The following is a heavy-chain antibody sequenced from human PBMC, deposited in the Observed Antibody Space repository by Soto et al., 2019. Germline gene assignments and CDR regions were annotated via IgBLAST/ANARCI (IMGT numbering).Heavy chain of an antibody. V-gene: IGHV3-23*01. CDR2: ISGSGGST. CDR3: ANSGRYYYDSSGKWFDP. CDR1: GFTFSSYA. Sequence: GGSLRLSCAASGFTFSSYAMSWVRQAPGKGLEWVSAISGSGGSTYYADSVKGRFTISRDNSKNTLYLQMNSLRAEDTAVYYCANSGRYYYDSSGKWFDPWGQGTLVTVSS. J-gene: IGHJ5*02. D-gene: IGHD3-22*01.